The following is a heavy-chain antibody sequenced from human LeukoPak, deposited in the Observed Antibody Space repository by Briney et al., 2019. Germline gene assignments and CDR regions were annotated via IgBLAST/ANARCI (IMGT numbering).Heavy chain of an antibody. CDR2: IYTSGST. V-gene: IGHV4-61*02. D-gene: IGHD7-27*01. J-gene: IGHJ4*02. CDR3: AGEWGSADF. CDR1: GGSISSGSYY. Sequence: SETLSLTCTVSGGSISSGSYYWSRIRQPAGKGLEWIGRIYTSGSTDYNPSLESRVTISVDTSRNQFSLKLSSVTAADTAVYYCAGEWGSADFWGQGTLVTVSS.